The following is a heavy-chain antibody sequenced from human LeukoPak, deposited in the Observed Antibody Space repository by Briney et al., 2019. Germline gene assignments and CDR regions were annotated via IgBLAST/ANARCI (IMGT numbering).Heavy chain of an antibody. D-gene: IGHD3-3*01. V-gene: IGHV3-23*01. CDR1: GFTFSSYA. CDR2: ISGSGGST. CDR3: ARVYYDFWSGYYVDY. Sequence: GSLRLSCAASGFTFSSYAMSWVRQAPGKGLEWVSAISGSGGSTYYADSVKGRFTISRDNSKNTLYLQMNSLRAEDTAVYYCARVYYDFWSGYYVDYWGQGTLVTVSS. J-gene: IGHJ4*02.